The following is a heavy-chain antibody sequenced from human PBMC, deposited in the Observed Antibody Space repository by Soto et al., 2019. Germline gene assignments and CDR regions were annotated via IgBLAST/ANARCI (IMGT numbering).Heavy chain of an antibody. CDR3: ARGESRGYGSSTSCYANNWFDP. J-gene: IGHJ5*02. CDR2: IYYSGST. CDR1: GGSISSGGYY. D-gene: IGHD2-2*01. Sequence: SETLSLTCTVSGGSISSGGYYWSWIRQHPGKGLEWIGYIYYSGSTYYNPSLKSRVTISVDTSKNQFSLKLSSVTAADTAVYYCARGESRGYGSSTSCYANNWFDPWGQGTLVTVSS. V-gene: IGHV4-31*03.